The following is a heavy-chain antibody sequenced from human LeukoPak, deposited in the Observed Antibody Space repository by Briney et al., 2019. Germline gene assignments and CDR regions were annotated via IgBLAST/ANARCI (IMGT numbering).Heavy chain of an antibody. Sequence: ASVKVSCKASGGTFSSYAISWVRQAPGQGLEWMGRIIPILGIANYAQKFQGRVTITADKSMSTAYMELSSLRSEDTAVYYCARIPYSSGWFDYRGQGTLVSVSS. J-gene: IGHJ5*01. CDR1: GGTFSSYA. V-gene: IGHV1-69*04. CDR3: ARIPYSSGWFDY. CDR2: IIPILGIA. D-gene: IGHD6-19*01.